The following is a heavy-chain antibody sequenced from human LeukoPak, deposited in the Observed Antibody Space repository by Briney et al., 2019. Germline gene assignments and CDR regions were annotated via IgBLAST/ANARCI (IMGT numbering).Heavy chain of an antibody. Sequence: SETLSLTCTVSGGSISNYYWSWIRQPPGKGLEWIGYIYYSGSTNYNPSLKSRVTISVDMSKNQFSLKLSSVTAADTAVYYCARAPPAAAGFLYYFDYWGQGTLVTVSS. D-gene: IGHD6-13*01. CDR1: GGSISNYY. CDR3: ARAPPAAAGFLYYFDY. J-gene: IGHJ4*02. V-gene: IGHV4-59*01. CDR2: IYYSGST.